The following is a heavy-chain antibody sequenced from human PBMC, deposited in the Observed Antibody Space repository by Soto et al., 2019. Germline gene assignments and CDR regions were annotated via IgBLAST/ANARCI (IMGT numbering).Heavy chain of an antibody. D-gene: IGHD2-21*02. J-gene: IGHJ6*02. Sequence: PQTLSLTCAVYGGSFSGYYWSWIRQPPGKGLEWIGEINHSGSTNYNPSLKSRVTISVDTSKNQFSLKLSSVTAADTAVYYCARFIVVVTAIPYYGMDVWGHGTTVTVSS. CDR3: ARFIVVVTAIPYYGMDV. CDR1: GGSFSGYY. V-gene: IGHV4-34*01. CDR2: INHSGST.